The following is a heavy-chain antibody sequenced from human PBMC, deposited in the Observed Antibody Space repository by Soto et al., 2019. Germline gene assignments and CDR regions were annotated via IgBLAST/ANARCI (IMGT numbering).Heavy chain of an antibody. V-gene: IGHV3-74*01. CDR1: GFTFSSYW. CDR3: ARGVASRDDY. CDR2: INTDGSST. D-gene: IGHD2-2*01. J-gene: IGHJ4*02. Sequence: GGSLRLSCAASGFTFSSYWMHWVRHAPGKGLVWVSRINTDGSSTTYADSVKGRFTISRDNAKNTLYLQMNSLRVEDTAVYFCARGVASRDDYWGQGTLVTVSS.